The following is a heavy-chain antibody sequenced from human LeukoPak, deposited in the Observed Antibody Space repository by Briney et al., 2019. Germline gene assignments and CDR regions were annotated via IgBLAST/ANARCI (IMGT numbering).Heavy chain of an antibody. CDR2: IYYSGST. CDR1: GGSISTYY. Sequence: PSETLSLTCTVAGGSISTYYWSWIRQPPGKGLEWIGYIYYSGSTNYNPSLKSRVTISVDTSKNQFSLKLSSATAADAAVYYCARHGGGSAYHYYGLDVWGQGTTVTVSS. CDR3: ARHGGGSAYHYYGLDV. V-gene: IGHV4-59*08. J-gene: IGHJ6*02. D-gene: IGHD2-15*01.